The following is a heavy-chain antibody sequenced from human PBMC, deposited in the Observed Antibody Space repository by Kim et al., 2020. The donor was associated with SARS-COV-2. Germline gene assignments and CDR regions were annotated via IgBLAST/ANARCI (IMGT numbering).Heavy chain of an antibody. V-gene: IGHV1-3*01. Sequence: ASVKVSCKTSGHFFTRDSIHWVRQAPGQGLEWMGGIDCGNGNTIYSQKFQGRVTFTTDTSASTAYMELSFLRSEDSAGYYCLGGFYFDYWGQGTLVTVCS. CDR3: LGGFYFDY. D-gene: IGHD3-16*01. J-gene: IGHJ4*02. CDR2: IDCGNGNT. CDR1: GHFFTRDS.